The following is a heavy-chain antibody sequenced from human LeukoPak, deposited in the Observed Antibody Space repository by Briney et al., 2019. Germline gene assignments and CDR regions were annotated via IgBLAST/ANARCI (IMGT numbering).Heavy chain of an antibody. J-gene: IGHJ3*02. CDR2: IYFTGST. CDR1: GGSVSSYY. Sequence: SETLSLTCTVSGGSVSSYYWSWIRQPPGKGLEWIGYIYFTGSTNYNPSLKSRVTISQDTARNQFSLKLRFVTAADPAVYYCSRAKYYDSCGYYFVHAFDIWGQGTMVTVSS. V-gene: IGHV4-59*02. D-gene: IGHD3-22*01. CDR3: SRAKYYDSCGYYFVHAFDI.